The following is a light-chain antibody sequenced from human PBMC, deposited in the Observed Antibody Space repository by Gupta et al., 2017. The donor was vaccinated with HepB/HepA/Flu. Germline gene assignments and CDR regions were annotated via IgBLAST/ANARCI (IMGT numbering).Light chain of an antibody. V-gene: IGLV3-21*04. Sequence: SSVLTQPPSVSVAPAQPARITCGGNNIGSNSVHWYQQKPGQAPVLVISYNSDRPSGIPERFSGSNSENTATLTIRRVEAGDEADYYCEVWDSSSEHHVFGTGTKVTVL. CDR1: NIGSNS. CDR2: YNS. CDR3: EVWDSSSEHHV. J-gene: IGLJ1*01.